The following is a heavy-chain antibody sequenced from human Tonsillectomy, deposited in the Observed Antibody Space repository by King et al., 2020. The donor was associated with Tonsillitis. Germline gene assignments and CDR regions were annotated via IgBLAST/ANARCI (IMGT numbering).Heavy chain of an antibody. CDR2: IYQGDSDN. J-gene: IGHJ4*02. CDR3: ARHSVDY. V-gene: IGHV5-51*01. Sequence: VQLVESGAEVKKAGESLKISCQVSGYRFTYHWIGWVRPMPGPGREVMWMIYQGDSDNKNSPSFQGRATLSADTSINTVYLQWSSLKASDTAMYYCARHSVDYWGQGTLVTVSS. D-gene: IGHD5/OR15-5a*01. CDR1: GYRFTYHW.